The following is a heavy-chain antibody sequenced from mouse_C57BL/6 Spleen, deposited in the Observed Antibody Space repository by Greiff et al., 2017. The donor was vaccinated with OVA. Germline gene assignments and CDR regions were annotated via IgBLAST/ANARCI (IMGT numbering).Heavy chain of an antibody. CDR1: GYSITSGYY. V-gene: IGHV3-6*01. Sequence: EVQLQQSGPGLVKPSQSLSLTCSVTGYSITSGYYWNWIRQFPGNKLEWMGYISYDGSNNYNPSLKNRISITRDTSKNQFFLKLNSVTTEDTATYYCAREAAQATRYFDYWGQGTTLTVSS. D-gene: IGHD3-2*02. CDR2: ISYDGSN. CDR3: AREAAQATRYFDY. J-gene: IGHJ2*01.